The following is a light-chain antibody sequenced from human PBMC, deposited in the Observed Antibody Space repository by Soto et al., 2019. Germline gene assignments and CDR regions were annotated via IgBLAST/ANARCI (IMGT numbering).Light chain of an antibody. Sequence: QSVLTQPPSVSAAPGQKVTISCSRSSCNIGNNYVSWYQQLPGTAPKLLIYDNNKRPSGIPDRFSGSKSGTSATLGITGLQTGDEADYYCGTWDSSLSAGVFGGGTKVTVV. V-gene: IGLV1-51*01. J-gene: IGLJ3*02. CDR1: SCNIGNNY. CDR3: GTWDSSLSAGV. CDR2: DNN.